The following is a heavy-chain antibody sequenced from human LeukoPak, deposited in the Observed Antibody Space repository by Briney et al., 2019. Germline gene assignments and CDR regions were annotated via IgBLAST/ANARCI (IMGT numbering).Heavy chain of an antibody. J-gene: IGHJ4*02. CDR2: IYHSGST. D-gene: IGHD6-13*01. Sequence: SETLSLTCTVSGGSISSGGYYWSWIRQPPGKGLEWIGYIYHSGSTYYNPSLKSRVTISVDRSMNQFSLKLSSVTAADTAVYYCARAHFSSSWSMYYFDYWGQGTLVTVSS. CDR1: GGSISSGGYY. V-gene: IGHV4-30-2*01. CDR3: ARAHFSSSWSMYYFDY.